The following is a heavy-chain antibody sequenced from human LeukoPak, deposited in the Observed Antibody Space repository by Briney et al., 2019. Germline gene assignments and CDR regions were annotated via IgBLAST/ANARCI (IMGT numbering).Heavy chain of an antibody. Sequence: SETLSLTCAVYGGSFSGYYWSWIRQPPGKGLEWIGEINDSGSTNYNPSLKSRVTISVDTSKNQFSLKLSSVTAADTAVYYCARDGGVSGYDLLDYWGQGTLVTVSS. J-gene: IGHJ4*02. D-gene: IGHD5-12*01. V-gene: IGHV4-34*01. CDR3: ARDGGVSGYDLLDY. CDR1: GGSFSGYY. CDR2: INDSGST.